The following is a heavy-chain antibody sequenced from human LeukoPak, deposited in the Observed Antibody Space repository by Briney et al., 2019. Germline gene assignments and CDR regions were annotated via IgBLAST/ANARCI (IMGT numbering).Heavy chain of an antibody. CDR2: ISGSGGST. Sequence: GGSLGLSCAASGFTFSSYAMSWVRQAPGKGLEWVSAISGSGGSTYYADSVKGRFTISRDNSKNTLYLQMNSLRAEDTAVYYCAKDARSRYYYDSSGYYYGAHFDYWGQGTLVTVSS. J-gene: IGHJ4*02. CDR1: GFTFSSYA. CDR3: AKDARSRYYYDSSGYYYGAHFDY. D-gene: IGHD3-22*01. V-gene: IGHV3-23*01.